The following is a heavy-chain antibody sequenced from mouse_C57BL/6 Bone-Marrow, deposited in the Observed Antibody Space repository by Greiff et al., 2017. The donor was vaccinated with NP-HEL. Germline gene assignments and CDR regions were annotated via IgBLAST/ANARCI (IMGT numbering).Heavy chain of an antibody. Sequence: EVQGVESVAELVRPGASVKLSCTASGFNIQNTYMHWVKQRPEQGLEWIGRIDPANGNTKYAPKFQGKATITADTSSNTAYLQLSSLTSEDTAIYYCARGGFSWFAYWGQGTLVTVSA. J-gene: IGHJ3*01. CDR1: GFNIQNTY. CDR3: ARGGFSWFAY. CDR2: IDPANGNT. V-gene: IGHV14-3*01.